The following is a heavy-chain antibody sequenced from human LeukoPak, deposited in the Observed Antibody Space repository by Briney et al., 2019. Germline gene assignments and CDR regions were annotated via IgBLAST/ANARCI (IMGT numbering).Heavy chain of an antibody. V-gene: IGHV3-21*01. CDR1: GFTFSSYS. D-gene: IGHD5-18*01. J-gene: IGHJ4*02. CDR3: ARGLDVDTAMVPFY. CDR2: ISSSSSYI. Sequence: GGSLRLSCAASGFTFSSYSMNWVRQAPGKGLEWVSSISSSSSYIYYADSVKGRFTISRDNAKNSLYLQMNSLRAEDTAVYYCARGLDVDTAMVPFYWGQGTLVTVSS.